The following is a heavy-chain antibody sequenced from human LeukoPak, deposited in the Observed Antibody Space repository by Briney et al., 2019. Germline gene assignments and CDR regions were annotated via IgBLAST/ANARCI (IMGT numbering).Heavy chain of an antibody. Sequence: SVKVSCKASGGTFSSYAISWVRQAPGQGLEWMGGIIPIFGTANYAQKFQGRVTITTDKSASTAYMELNSLRSADTAVYYCASTMYYYDSSGYCYFDYWGQGTLVTVSS. CDR1: GGTFSSYA. CDR3: ASTMYYYDSSGYCYFDY. D-gene: IGHD3-22*01. CDR2: IIPIFGTA. V-gene: IGHV1-69*05. J-gene: IGHJ4*02.